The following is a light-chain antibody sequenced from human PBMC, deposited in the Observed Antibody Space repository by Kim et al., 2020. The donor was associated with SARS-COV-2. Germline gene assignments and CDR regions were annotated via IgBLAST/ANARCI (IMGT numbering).Light chain of an antibody. CDR2: DVS. CDR3: SSFTSSNTRL. CDR1: SSDVGRYDF. Sequence: QSALTQPASVSGSPGQSITISCTGTSSDVGRYDFVSWYQQLPGNPPKLIIYDVSSRPSGVSDRFSGSKSGSTASLTISGLRAEDEAHYYCSSFTSSNTRLFGGGTQLPV. V-gene: IGLV2-14*01. J-gene: IGLJ2*01.